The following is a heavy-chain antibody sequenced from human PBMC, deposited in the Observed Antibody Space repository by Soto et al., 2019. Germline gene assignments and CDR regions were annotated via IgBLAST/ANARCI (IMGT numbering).Heavy chain of an antibody. CDR2: INPGNGNT. Sequence: VSLKVSCKTSSYTFTGYVLHFVCQAPGQRLECMGWINPGNGNTRYSQKFQGRVTISRDTSASTAYMEMSSLRFEDTAVYYCARVPRYNTIYAVAYWGNGTLVTVSS. CDR1: SYTFTGYV. V-gene: IGHV1-3*01. J-gene: IGHJ4*01. CDR3: ARVPRYNTIYAVAY. D-gene: IGHD1-20*01.